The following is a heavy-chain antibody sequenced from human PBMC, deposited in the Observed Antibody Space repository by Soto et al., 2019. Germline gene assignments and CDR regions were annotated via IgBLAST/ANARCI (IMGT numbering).Heavy chain of an antibody. J-gene: IGHJ4*02. Sequence: SETLSLTCTVSGGSISSSSYYWGWIRQPPGKGLEWIGSIYYSGSTYYNPSLKSRVTISVDTSKNQFSLKLSSVTAADTAVYYCARHTPAISISDHWRQGTLVPVSS. CDR1: GGSISSSSYY. D-gene: IGHD2-15*01. V-gene: IGHV4-39*01. CDR2: IYYSGST. CDR3: ARHTPAISISDH.